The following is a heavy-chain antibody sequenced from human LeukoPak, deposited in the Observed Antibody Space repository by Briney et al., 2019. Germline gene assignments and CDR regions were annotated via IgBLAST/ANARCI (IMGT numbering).Heavy chain of an antibody. D-gene: IGHD1-26*01. CDR1: GFTFNAYT. Sequence: GGSLRLSCGASGFTFNAYTMHWVRQVPGKGLEWVSSMSSSRDYVFYADSVKGRFTICRDNANQSLDLEMSRLRGEDTAIYYCARGLVGAAFDYWGRGTLVTVSS. CDR3: ARGLVGAAFDY. J-gene: IGHJ4*02. V-gene: IGHV3-21*01. CDR2: MSSSRDYV.